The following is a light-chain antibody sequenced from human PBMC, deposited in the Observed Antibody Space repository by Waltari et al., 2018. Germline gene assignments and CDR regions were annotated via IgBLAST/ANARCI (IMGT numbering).Light chain of an antibody. CDR2: EGS. Sequence: QSALTPPASVSGSPGQSITISCTGTSSDVGGYNLVSWYPHHPGKAPKLMIYEGSKRPSGVSNRFSGSKSGNTASLTISGLQAEDEADYYCCSYAGSRVFGGGTKLTVL. CDR3: CSYAGSRV. CDR1: SSDVGGYNL. J-gene: IGLJ3*02. V-gene: IGLV2-23*01.